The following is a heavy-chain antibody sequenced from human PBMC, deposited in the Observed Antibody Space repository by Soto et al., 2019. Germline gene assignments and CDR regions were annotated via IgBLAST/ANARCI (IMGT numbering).Heavy chain of an antibody. J-gene: IGHJ4*02. CDR1: GFTFSSYG. CDR3: ARASTTVTLPCYFDY. CDR2: IWYDGSNK. D-gene: IGHD4-17*01. V-gene: IGHV3-33*01. Sequence: QVPLVESGGGVVQPGRSLRLSCAASGFTFSSYGMHWVRQAPGKGLEWVAVIWYDGSNKYYADSVKGRFTISRDNSKNTLYLQMNSLRAEDTAVYYCARASTTVTLPCYFDYWGQGTLVTVSS.